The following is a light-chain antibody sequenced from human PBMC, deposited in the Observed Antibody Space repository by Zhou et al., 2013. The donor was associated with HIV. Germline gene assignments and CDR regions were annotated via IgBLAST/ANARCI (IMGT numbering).Light chain of an antibody. J-gene: IGKJ1*01. CDR2: GAA. V-gene: IGKV3-20*01. CDR3: QQYGRAPWT. CDR1: QTGISGY. Sequence: EIVLTQSPGTLSLSPGERATLSCRASQTGISGYLAWYQQKPGQAPRLLIYGAANRATGIPDRFSGSGSGTDFSLTISRLEPEDFAVYYCQQYGRAPWTFGQGTKVEIK.